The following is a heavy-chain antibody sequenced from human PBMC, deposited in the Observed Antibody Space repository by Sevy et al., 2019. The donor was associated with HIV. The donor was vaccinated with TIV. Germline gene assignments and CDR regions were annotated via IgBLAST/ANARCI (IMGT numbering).Heavy chain of an antibody. Sequence: GGSLRLSCVASGFTFSSFAMSWVRQAPGKGLEWVSSTNYVDSVKGRFTISRDKSKNTLYLQMTSLRAEDTAVYYCAKDQRMVGASSFDYWGQGTLVTVSS. CDR3: AKDQRMVGASSFDY. D-gene: IGHD1-26*01. CDR1: GFTFSSFA. V-gene: IGHV3-23*01. CDR2: ST. J-gene: IGHJ4*02.